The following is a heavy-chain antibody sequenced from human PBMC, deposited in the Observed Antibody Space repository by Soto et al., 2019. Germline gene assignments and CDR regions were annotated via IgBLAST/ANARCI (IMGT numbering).Heavy chain of an antibody. CDR3: SRVDCSNTNCRTRGMDV. D-gene: IGHD2-2*01. J-gene: IGHJ6*02. V-gene: IGHV4-4*07. Sequence: QVHLQESGPGLVKPSETLSLICTVSGGSLTSYYWSWVRQPVGKGLEWVGRIYSDGTTNYSPSPPLYSRVTMSLDTSKNQFSLWLSSVTAADTAIYYCSRVDCSNTNCRTRGMDVWGQGTTVTVSS. CDR2: IYSDGTT. CDR1: GGSLTSYY.